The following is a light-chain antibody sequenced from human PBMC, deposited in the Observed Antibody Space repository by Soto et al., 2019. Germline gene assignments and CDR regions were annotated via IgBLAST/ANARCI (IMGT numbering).Light chain of an antibody. V-gene: IGLV2-14*01. J-gene: IGLJ3*02. CDR2: ESS. CDR3: SSYTRSATRV. CDR1: SSDITVYNY. Sequence: QSALTQPASVSGSPGQSITISCTGTSSDITVYNYVSWYQQHPGKAPKLMIYESSSRPSGVSNRFSGSKSGNTASLTISGLQAEDEANYYCSSYTRSATRVFGGGTKLTVL.